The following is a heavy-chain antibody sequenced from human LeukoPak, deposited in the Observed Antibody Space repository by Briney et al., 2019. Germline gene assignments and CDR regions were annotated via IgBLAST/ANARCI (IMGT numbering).Heavy chain of an antibody. CDR2: IWYDGSNK. CDR3: ARDAANYCYDSSGPHFDY. CDR1: GFTFSSYG. Sequence: GGSLRLSCAASGFTFSSYGMHWVRQAPGKGLEWVAVIWYDGSNKYYADSVKGRFTISRDNSKNTLYLQMNSLRAEDTAVYYCARDAANYCYDSSGPHFDYWGQGTLVTVSS. J-gene: IGHJ4*02. D-gene: IGHD3-22*01. V-gene: IGHV3-33*01.